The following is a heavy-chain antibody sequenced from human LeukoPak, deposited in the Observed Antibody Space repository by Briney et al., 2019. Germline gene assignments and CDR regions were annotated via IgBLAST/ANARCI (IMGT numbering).Heavy chain of an antibody. J-gene: IGHJ5*02. CDR1: GGSISSYY. Sequence: SETLSLTCTVSGGSISSYYWSWIRQPAGNGLEWIGRIYTSGSTNYNPSLKSRVTISVDTSKNQFSLKLSSVTAADTAVYYCASTHYYDSSGYLGGDWLDPWGQGTLVTVSS. CDR2: IYTSGST. V-gene: IGHV4-4*07. CDR3: ASTHYYDSSGYLGGDWLDP. D-gene: IGHD3-22*01.